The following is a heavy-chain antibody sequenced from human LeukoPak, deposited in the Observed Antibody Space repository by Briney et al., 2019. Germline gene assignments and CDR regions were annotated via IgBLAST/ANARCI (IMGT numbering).Heavy chain of an antibody. CDR2: INPNSGGT. J-gene: IGHJ6*03. V-gene: IGHV1-2*02. Sequence: SVKVSCKASGYTFTGYYMHWVRQAPGQGLEWMGWINPNSGGTNYAQKFQGRVTMTRDTSISTAYMELSRLRSDDTAVYYCARGITMVPGYYYYYMDVWGKGTTVTVSS. CDR3: ARGITMVPGYYYYYMDV. CDR1: GYTFTGYY. D-gene: IGHD3-10*01.